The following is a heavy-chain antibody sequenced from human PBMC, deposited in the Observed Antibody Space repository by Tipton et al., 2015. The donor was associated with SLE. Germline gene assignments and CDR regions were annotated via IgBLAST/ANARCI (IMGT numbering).Heavy chain of an antibody. Sequence: TLSLTCAVYGGSFNNYYWSWIRQPPGKGLEWIGEINHSGSTNYNPSLKSRVTISVDTSKNQFSLKLTSVTAADTAVYYCASHDIVVQNWGQGTLVTVSS. J-gene: IGHJ4*02. CDR1: GGSFNNYY. V-gene: IGHV4-34*01. D-gene: IGHD2-15*01. CDR3: ASHDIVVQN. CDR2: INHSGST.